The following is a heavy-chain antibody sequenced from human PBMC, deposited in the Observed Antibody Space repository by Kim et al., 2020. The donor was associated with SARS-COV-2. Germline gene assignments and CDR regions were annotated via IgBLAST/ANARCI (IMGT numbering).Heavy chain of an antibody. CDR1: GGSFSGYY. CDR2: INHSGST. D-gene: IGHD3-22*01. V-gene: IGHV4-34*01. CDR3: ARGHYDSSGSLPNWFDP. Sequence: SETLSLTCAVYGGSFSGYYWSWIRQPPGKGLEWIGEINHSGSTNYNPSLKSRVTISVDTSKNQFSLKLSSVTAADTAVYYCARGHYDSSGSLPNWFDPWGQGTLVTVSS. J-gene: IGHJ5*02.